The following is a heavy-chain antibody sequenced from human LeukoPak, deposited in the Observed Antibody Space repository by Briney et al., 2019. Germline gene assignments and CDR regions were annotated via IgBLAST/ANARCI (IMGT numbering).Heavy chain of an antibody. Sequence: ASVKVSCKASGYTFTSYYMHWVRQAPGQGLEWMGIINPSGGSTSYAQKFQGRVTMTRDTSTSTVYMELSSLRSEDTAVYYCAREREDYDSSGYYYVFYYWGQGTLVTVSS. CDR3: AREREDYDSSGYYYVFYY. D-gene: IGHD3-22*01. CDR2: INPSGGST. J-gene: IGHJ4*02. V-gene: IGHV1-46*01. CDR1: GYTFTSYY.